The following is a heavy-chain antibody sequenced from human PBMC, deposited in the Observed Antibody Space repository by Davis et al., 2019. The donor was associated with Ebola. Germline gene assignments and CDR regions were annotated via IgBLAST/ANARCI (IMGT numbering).Heavy chain of an antibody. J-gene: IGHJ4*02. CDR1: GFTVSSNY. CDR2: IYSGGST. CDR3: ARLVAYCGGDCPGDY. V-gene: IGHV3-53*01. D-gene: IGHD2-21*01. Sequence: GGSLRLSCAASGFTVSSNYMSWVRQAPGKGLEWVSVIYSGGSTYYADSVKGRFTISRHNSKNTLYLQMNSLRAEDTAVYYCARLVAYCGGDCPGDYWGQGTLVTVSS.